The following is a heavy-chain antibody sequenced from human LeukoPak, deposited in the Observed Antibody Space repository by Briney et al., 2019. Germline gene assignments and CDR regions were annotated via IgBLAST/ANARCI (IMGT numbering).Heavy chain of an antibody. CDR2: INPNSGDT. CDR3: ARTLVVINDAFDI. Sequence: ASVKVSCKTSGYTFTGYYIHWMRQAPGQGLEWMGWINPNSGDTNYAQKFQGRVSMTGDTSISTAYMELSRLRSDDTAVYYCARTLVVINDAFDIWGQGTMVTVSS. CDR1: GYTFTGYY. J-gene: IGHJ3*02. V-gene: IGHV1-2*02. D-gene: IGHD3-22*01.